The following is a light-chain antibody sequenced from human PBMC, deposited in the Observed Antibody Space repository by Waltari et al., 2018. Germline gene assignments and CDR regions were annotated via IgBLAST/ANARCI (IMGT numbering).Light chain of an antibody. V-gene: IGKV1-5*03. CDR3: QQYNSYLGT. Sequence: DIQMTPSPSTLSASVGDTVTISCRASQSIRSWVAWYQQKPGKAPKLLIYKASSLERGVPTRFSGSGSGTEFTLTISSLQPDEFAPYYCQQYNSYLGTFGQGTKLEI. CDR2: KAS. J-gene: IGKJ2*01. CDR1: QSIRSW.